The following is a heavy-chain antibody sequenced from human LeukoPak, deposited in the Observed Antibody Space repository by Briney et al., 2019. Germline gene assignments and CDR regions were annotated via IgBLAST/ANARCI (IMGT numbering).Heavy chain of an antibody. CDR1: GFTFSSYS. J-gene: IGHJ4*02. V-gene: IGHV3-21*01. Sequence: GGSLRLSCAASGFTFSSYSMNWVRQAPGKGLEWVSSISSSSSYIYYADSVKGRLTISRDNAKNSLYLQMNSLRAEDTAVYYCARGGPTKGLDYWGQGTLVTVSS. CDR2: ISSSSSYI. CDR3: ARGGPTKGLDY.